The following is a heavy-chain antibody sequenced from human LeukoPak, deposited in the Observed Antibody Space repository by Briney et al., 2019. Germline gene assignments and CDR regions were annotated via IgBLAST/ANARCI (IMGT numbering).Heavy chain of an antibody. V-gene: IGHV3-11*04. CDR2: ISSSGSTI. CDR1: GFTFSDYY. J-gene: IGHJ4*02. Sequence: PGRSLRLSCAASGFTFSDYYMSWIRQPPGNGLEWVLYISSSGSTIYYADSVKGRFTISRDNAKNSLYLQMNSLRAEDTAVYYCARDHGSGLDYWGQGTLVTVSS. CDR3: ARDHGSGLDY. D-gene: IGHD6-19*01.